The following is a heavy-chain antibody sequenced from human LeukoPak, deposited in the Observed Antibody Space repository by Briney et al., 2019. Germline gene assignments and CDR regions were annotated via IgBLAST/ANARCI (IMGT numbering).Heavy chain of an antibody. CDR2: ISTRSNVI. J-gene: IGHJ4*02. CDR1: GFAFKSYS. CDR3: ADGEGRPLNY. D-gene: IGHD3-3*01. V-gene: IGHV3-48*04. Sequence: GGSLRLSCAASGFAFKSYSMNWVRQAPGKGLEWVSYISTRSNVIYIADSVKGRFAISRDNAKNSLYLQMNSLRAEDTAVYYCADGEGRPLNYWGRGILVTVSS.